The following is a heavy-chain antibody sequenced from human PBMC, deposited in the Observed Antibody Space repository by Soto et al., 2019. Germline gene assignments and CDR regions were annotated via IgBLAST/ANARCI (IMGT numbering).Heavy chain of an antibody. J-gene: IGHJ4*02. D-gene: IGHD5-18*01. CDR1: GYTFISYY. CDR3: ARDHVDTPMTNFDY. V-gene: IGHV1-46*01. Sequence: QVQLVQSGAEVKKPGASVKVSCRASGYTFISYYIHWVRQAPGQGLEWMGLINPSDAYTDYAQKVQGSVTLTRATSTSIVYMELSSLRSEDTAIYYCARDHVDTPMTNFDYWGQGTLVTVSS. CDR2: INPSDAYT.